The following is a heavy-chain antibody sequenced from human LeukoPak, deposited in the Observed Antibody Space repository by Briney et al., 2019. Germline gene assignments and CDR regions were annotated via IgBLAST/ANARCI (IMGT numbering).Heavy chain of an antibody. CDR2: IRYDGSNK. CDR3: AKSVGAIVVVPAAIKAFDI. J-gene: IGHJ3*02. D-gene: IGHD2-2*01. Sequence: GSLRLSCAASEFSVGSNYMTWVRQAPGKGLEWVAFIRYDGSNKYYADSVKGRFTISRDNSKNTLYLQMNSLRAEDTAVYYCAKSVGAIVVVPAAIKAFDIWGQGTMVTVSS. V-gene: IGHV3-30*02. CDR1: EFSVGSNY.